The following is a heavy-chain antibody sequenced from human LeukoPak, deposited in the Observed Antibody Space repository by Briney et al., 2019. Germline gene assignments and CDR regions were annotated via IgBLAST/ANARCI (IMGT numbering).Heavy chain of an antibody. D-gene: IGHD3-22*01. CDR2: ISAYNGNT. J-gene: IGHJ3*02. CDR3: ARDRDSSGHWAFDI. CDR1: GYTFTSYG. V-gene: IGHV1-18*01. Sequence: ASVKVSCKASGYTFTSYGISWVRQAPGQGLEWMGLISAYNGNTNYAQKLQGRVTMTTDTSTSTAYMELRSLRSDDTAVYYCARDRDSSGHWAFDIWGQGTMVTVSS.